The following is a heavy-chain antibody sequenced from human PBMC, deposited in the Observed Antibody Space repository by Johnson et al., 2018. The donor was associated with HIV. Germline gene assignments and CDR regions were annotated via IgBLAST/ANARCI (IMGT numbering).Heavy chain of an antibody. CDR1: AFTFDNYA. D-gene: IGHD2-8*01. Sequence: VQLVESGGGLVQPGRSLRLSCAAAAFTFDNYAMHWVRQAPGKGLEWVSGISWNSGSMGYVDSVKGRFTISRDNAKNSLYLQMNSLRVEDTAVYYCARGHNGALDIWGQGTMLTVSS. V-gene: IGHV3-9*01. CDR3: ARGHNGALDI. CDR2: ISWNSGSM. J-gene: IGHJ3*02.